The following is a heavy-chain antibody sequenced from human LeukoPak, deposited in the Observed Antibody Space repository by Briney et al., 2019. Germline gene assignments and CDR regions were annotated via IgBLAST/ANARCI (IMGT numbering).Heavy chain of an antibody. J-gene: IGHJ4*02. Sequence: GGSLRLSCAASGFTFSSYWMNWVRQAPGKGLEWVSYISGGSSTIYYADSVKGRFTISRDNAKNSLYLQMNSLRDEDTAVYFCARGRIPVVPHFDDWGQGTLVTVSS. CDR3: ARGRIPVVPHFDD. CDR2: ISGGSSTI. CDR1: GFTFSSYW. V-gene: IGHV3-48*02. D-gene: IGHD2-21*01.